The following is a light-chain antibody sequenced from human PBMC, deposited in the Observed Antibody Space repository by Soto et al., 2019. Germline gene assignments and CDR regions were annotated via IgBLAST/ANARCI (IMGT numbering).Light chain of an antibody. CDR3: SSYAGSNNLGV. V-gene: IGLV2-14*01. J-gene: IGLJ3*02. CDR2: EVT. Sequence: QSVLTQPASVSGSPGQSITISCTGSSSDVGAYNFVSWYQHHPGRAPKLILYEVTTRPSGVSSRFSGSKSGNTASLTISGLQADDEATYYCSSYAGSNNLGVFGGGTKLTVL. CDR1: SSDVGAYNF.